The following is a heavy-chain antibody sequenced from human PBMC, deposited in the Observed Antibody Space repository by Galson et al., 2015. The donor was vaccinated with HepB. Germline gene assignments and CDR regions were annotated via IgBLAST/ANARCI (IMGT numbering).Heavy chain of an antibody. J-gene: IGHJ6*03. Sequence: SCKASGYTFTSYDINWVRQATGQGLEWMGWMNPNSGNTGYAQKFQGRVTMTRNTSISTAYMELSSLRSEDTAVYYCARKYYDFWSGPVMDVWGKGTTVTVSS. CDR3: ARKYYDFWSGPVMDV. CDR1: GYTFTSYD. CDR2: MNPNSGNT. D-gene: IGHD3-3*01. V-gene: IGHV1-8*01.